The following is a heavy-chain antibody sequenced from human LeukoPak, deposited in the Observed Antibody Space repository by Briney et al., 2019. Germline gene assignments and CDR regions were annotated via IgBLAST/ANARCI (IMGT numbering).Heavy chain of an antibody. CDR2: MYSGGNT. J-gene: IGHJ4*02. D-gene: IGHD3-3*01. V-gene: IGHV3-53*01. CDR3: ARDRDGVSFDF. CDR1: GFTVRSNF. Sequence: GGSLRLSCATSGFTVRSNFMSWVRQAPGKGLEWVANMYSGGNTDYADSVKGRFTISKDSPRNTLYLQMNSLRVEDTALYYCARDRDGVSFDFWGRGTLVTVSS.